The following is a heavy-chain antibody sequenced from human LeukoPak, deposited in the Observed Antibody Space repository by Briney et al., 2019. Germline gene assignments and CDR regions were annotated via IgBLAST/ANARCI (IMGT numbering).Heavy chain of an antibody. CDR3: AKDSVTGGSYNGLYYFDY. V-gene: IGHV3-48*01. J-gene: IGHJ4*02. CDR1: GSTFSSYS. D-gene: IGHD1-26*01. CDR2: ISSSSSTI. Sequence: PGGSLRLSCAASGSTFSSYSMNWVRQAPGKGLEWVSYISSSSSTIYYADSVKGRFTISRDNAKNSLYLQMNSLRAEDTAVYYCAKDSVTGGSYNGLYYFDYWGQGTLVTVSS.